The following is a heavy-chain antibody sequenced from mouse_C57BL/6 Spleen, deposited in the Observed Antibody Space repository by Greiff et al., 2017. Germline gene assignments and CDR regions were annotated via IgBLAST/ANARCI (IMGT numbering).Heavy chain of an antibody. CDR3: ARSSYYLMDY. CDR2: INPSTGGT. V-gene: IGHV1-42*01. Sequence: VQLKQSGPELVKPGASVKISCKASGYSFTGYYMNWVKQSPEKSLEWIGEINPSTGGTTYNQKFKAKATLTVDKSSSTAYMQLKSLTSEDSAVYYCARSSYYLMDYWGQGTSVTVSS. J-gene: IGHJ4*01. CDR1: GYSFTGYY. D-gene: IGHD6-2*01.